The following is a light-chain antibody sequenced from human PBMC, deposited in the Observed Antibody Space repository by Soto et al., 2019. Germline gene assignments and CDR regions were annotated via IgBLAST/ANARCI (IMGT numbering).Light chain of an antibody. CDR2: EES. V-gene: IGLV2-18*02. J-gene: IGLJ2*01. CDR3: CSYTSSSTLV. Sequence: QSALTQPPSVSGSPGQSVTISCTVTSSDVGSYNRVSWFQQSPGTAPKLIIYEESNRPSGVPDRFSGSKSGNTASLTISGLQAEDEADYYCCSYTSSSTLVFGGGTKLTVL. CDR1: SSDVGSYNR.